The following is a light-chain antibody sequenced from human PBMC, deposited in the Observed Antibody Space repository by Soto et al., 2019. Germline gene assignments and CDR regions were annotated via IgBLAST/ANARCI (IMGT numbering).Light chain of an antibody. CDR3: QQSFTTPLT. CDR1: QSVGRF. CDR2: VAS. J-gene: IGKJ4*01. Sequence: DIQMTQSPSSLSASVGDRVTITCRASQSVGRFLNWYQQKPGKAPTVLINVASTLRSGVPSRFSGSGPGTDFNLTINSLQPEDFATYFCQQSFTTPLTFGGGTKVDIK. V-gene: IGKV1-39*01.